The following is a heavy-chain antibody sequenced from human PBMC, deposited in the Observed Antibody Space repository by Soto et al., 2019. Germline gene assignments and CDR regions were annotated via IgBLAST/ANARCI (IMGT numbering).Heavy chain of an antibody. Sequence: GGSLRLSCAASGFTFRSYWMSWVRQAPGKGLEWVANIKQDGSEKDYVDSVKGLFTISRDNAKNSLYLQMNSLRAEDTAVYYCARVNQSGDFDYWGQGTLVTVSS. J-gene: IGHJ4*02. V-gene: IGHV3-7*03. D-gene: IGHD2-2*01. CDR3: ARVNQSGDFDY. CDR1: GFTFRSYW. CDR2: IKQDGSEK.